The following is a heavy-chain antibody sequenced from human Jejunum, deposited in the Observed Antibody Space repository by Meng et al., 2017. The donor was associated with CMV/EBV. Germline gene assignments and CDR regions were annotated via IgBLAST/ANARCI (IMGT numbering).Heavy chain of an antibody. CDR2: VYYSGTT. Sequence: GGSINSGDRYWTWIRQSPGKGLGWSGNVYYSGTTSYNRSLKSRVTISVDTSKNQFSLKLASVIAADTAVYYCVLMIPADTNYFGPWGQGTLVTVSS. CDR1: GGSINSGDRY. V-gene: IGHV4-30-4*01. CDR3: VLMIPADTNYFGP. D-gene: IGHD6-25*01. J-gene: IGHJ5*02.